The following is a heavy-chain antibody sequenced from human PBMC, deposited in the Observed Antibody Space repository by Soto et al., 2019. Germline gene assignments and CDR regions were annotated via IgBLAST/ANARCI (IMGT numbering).Heavy chain of an antibody. D-gene: IGHD6-19*01. J-gene: IGHJ5*02. V-gene: IGHV3-23*01. Sequence: EVQLLESGGGLVQPGGSLRLSCAASGFNFKIYVMSWVRQAPGKGLEWVSSLSGSGVDTYYADSVKGGFTISRDNSKNTLYLQMSSLRADDMAVYYCARVGGPGMAGWFAPWGQGTLVTVSS. CDR3: ARVGGPGMAGWFAP. CDR1: GFNFKIYV. CDR2: LSGSGVDT.